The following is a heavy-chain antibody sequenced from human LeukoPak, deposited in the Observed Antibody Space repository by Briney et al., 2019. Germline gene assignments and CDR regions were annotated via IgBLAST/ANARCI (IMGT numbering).Heavy chain of an antibody. J-gene: IGHJ3*02. D-gene: IGHD3-3*01. V-gene: IGHV3-23*01. CDR3: AKEPPRITIFGVVIVSAFDI. CDR2: ISGSGGST. Sequence: GGSLRLSCAASGFTFSSYAMSWVRQAPGKGLEWVSAISGSGGSTYYADFVKGRFTISRDNSKNTLYLQMNSLRAEDTAVYYCAKEPPRITIFGVVIVSAFDIWGQGTMVTVSS. CDR1: GFTFSSYA.